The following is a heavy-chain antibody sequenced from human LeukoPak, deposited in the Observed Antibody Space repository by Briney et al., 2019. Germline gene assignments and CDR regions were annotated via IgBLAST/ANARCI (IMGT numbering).Heavy chain of an antibody. J-gene: IGHJ6*02. CDR1: GFTFSSYG. D-gene: IGHD6-13*01. Sequence: GGSLRLSCAASGFTFSSYGMHWVRQAPGKGLEWVAVISYDGSNKYYADSVKGRFTISRDNSENTLYLQMNSLRAEDTAVYYCAKEWQQLVPDDYYYYYGMDVWGQGTTVTVSS. CDR3: AKEWQQLVPDDYYYYYGMDV. V-gene: IGHV3-30*18. CDR2: ISYDGSNK.